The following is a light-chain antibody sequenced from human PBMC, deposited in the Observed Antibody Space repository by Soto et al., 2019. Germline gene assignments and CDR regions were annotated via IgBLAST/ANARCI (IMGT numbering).Light chain of an antibody. Sequence: EIVMTQSPATLSLSPGERATLXCRTSQSVSSTSLAWYQQKPGQAPRLLIFGASNRATGIPDRFSGSGSGTDFTRTISRLEPEDFAMYYCQQYGSSAETFGQGTKVDIK. V-gene: IGKV3-20*01. CDR2: GAS. CDR1: QSVSSTS. CDR3: QQYGSSAET. J-gene: IGKJ1*01.